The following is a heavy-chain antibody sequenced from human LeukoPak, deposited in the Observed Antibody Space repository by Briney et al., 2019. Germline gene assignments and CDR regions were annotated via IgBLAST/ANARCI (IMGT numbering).Heavy chain of an antibody. J-gene: IGHJ5*02. D-gene: IGHD3-3*01. V-gene: IGHV3-21*01. CDR2: ISSSSSYI. CDR1: GFTFSSYS. CDR3: ARGRGYDFWSGYSPRRYNWFDP. Sequence: GGSLRLSCAASGFTFSSYSMNWVRRAPGKGLEWVSSISSSSSYIYYADSVKGRFTISRDNAKNSLYLQMNSLRAEDTAVYYCARGRGYDFWSGYSPRRYNWFDPWGQGTLVTVSS.